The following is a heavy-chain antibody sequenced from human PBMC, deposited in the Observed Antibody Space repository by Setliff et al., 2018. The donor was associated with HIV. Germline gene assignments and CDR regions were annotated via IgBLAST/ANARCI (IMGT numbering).Heavy chain of an antibody. J-gene: IGHJ6*02. CDR2: INWNGGST. CDR1: GFTFDDSG. D-gene: IGHD4-17*01. Sequence: GGSLRLSCAASGFTFDDSGMSWVRQAPGKGLEGVAGINWNGGSTGYADSVKGGFTISRDNAKNSLYLQMNSLRAEDTALYYCAGANYGDYAIVPDYYYYGMDVWGQGTTVTVSS. CDR3: AGANYGDYAIVPDYYYYGMDV. V-gene: IGHV3-20*04.